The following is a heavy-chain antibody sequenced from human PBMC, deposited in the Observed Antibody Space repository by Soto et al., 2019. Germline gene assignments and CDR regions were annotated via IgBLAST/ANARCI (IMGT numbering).Heavy chain of an antibody. CDR3: AKDRSSTSCYAFDY. D-gene: IGHD2-2*01. V-gene: IGHV3-23*01. CDR2: IGGSSGST. J-gene: IGHJ4*02. Sequence: PGGSLRLSCAASGFTFRSYAMSWVRQAPGKGLEWVSAIGGSSGSTDYADSVKGRFTISGDNSKNTLFLQMNSLRAEDTAVYYCAKDRSSTSCYAFDYWGQGTLVTVSS. CDR1: GFTFRSYA.